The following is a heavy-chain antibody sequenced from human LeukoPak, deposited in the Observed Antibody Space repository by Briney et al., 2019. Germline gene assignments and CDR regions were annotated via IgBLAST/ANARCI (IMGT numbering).Heavy chain of an antibody. CDR3: ARGTRIRGSSKLHYYYYYMDV. Sequence: ASVKVSCKASGYTFTSYDINWVRQATGHGLEWMGWMNPNSGNTGYAQKFQGRITITRNTSISTAYMELSSLRSEDTAVYYCARGTRIRGSSKLHYYYYYMDVWGKGTTVTVSS. D-gene: IGHD6-13*01. J-gene: IGHJ6*03. CDR1: GYTFTSYD. CDR2: MNPNSGNT. V-gene: IGHV1-8*03.